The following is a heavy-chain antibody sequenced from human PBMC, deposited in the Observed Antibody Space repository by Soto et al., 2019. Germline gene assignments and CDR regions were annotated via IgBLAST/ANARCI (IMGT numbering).Heavy chain of an antibody. J-gene: IGHJ4*02. V-gene: IGHV4-31*03. CDR1: GGSISSGGYY. CDR3: ARGSSGYYEPERDFDY. CDR2: IYYSGST. D-gene: IGHD3-22*01. Sequence: PSETLSLTCTVSGGSISSGGYYWSWIRQHPGKGLEWIGYIYYSGSTYYNPSLKSRVTISVDTSKNQFSLKLSSVTAADTAVYYCARGSSGYYEPERDFDYWGQGTLVTVSS.